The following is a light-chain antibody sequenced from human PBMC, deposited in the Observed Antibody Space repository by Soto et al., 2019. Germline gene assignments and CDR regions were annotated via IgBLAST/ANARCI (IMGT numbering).Light chain of an antibody. V-gene: IGLV1-44*01. J-gene: IGLJ2*01. CDR2: ANN. CDR3: AAWDGSLNNVL. CDR1: GSSIGTNT. Sequence: QSVLTQPPSASGTPGQRVSISCSGSGSSIGTNTVNWYRQLPGTAPKLLIYANNQRPSGVPGRFSGYKSGTSASLAISGLQSEDEAEYYCAAWDGSLNNVLFGGGTKLTVL.